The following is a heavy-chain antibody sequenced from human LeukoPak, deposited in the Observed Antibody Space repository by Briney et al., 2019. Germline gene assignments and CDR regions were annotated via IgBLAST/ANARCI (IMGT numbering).Heavy chain of an antibody. CDR3: ARGIAAAADKAPGY. CDR1: GGSISSGSSY. V-gene: IGHV4-61*02. J-gene: IGHJ4*02. Sequence: SQTLSLTCTVSGGSISSGSSYWSWIRQPAGKGLEWIGRIYTSGSTNYNPSLKSRVTISVDTSKNQFSLKLSSVTAADTAVYYCARGIAAAADKAPGYWGQGTLVTVSS. CDR2: IYTSGST. D-gene: IGHD6-13*01.